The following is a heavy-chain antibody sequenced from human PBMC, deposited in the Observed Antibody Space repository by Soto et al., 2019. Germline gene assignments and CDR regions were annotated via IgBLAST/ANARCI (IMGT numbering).Heavy chain of an antibody. V-gene: IGHV4-4*07. J-gene: IGHJ6*02. CDR3: AGIGEDVYYGMDV. CDR2: IYSRGDT. CDR1: GGSMRSYY. Sequence: KASETLSLTCSVSGGSMRSYYWNWLRQPAGKGLEWIGRIYSRGDTNYNPSVKSRVTMSVNTSKNEFSLRLNSVTAADTAVYYCAGIGEDVYYGMDVWGQGTTVTVYS.